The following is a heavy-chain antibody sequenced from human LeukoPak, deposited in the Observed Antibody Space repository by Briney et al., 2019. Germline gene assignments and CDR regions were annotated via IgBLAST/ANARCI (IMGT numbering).Heavy chain of an antibody. CDR2: ISVNGETT. D-gene: IGHD6-19*01. CDR3: AQGFSSGWYPY. CDR1: GFSVSSFG. Sequence: GGSLRLSCAVSGFSVSSFGMSWVRQAPGKGLEWISAISVNGETTWYADSVRGRFIVSRDNSKNTLYLQLSSLRAEDTAVYYCAQGFSSGWYPYWGQGSLVSVSS. V-gene: IGHV3-23*01. J-gene: IGHJ4*02.